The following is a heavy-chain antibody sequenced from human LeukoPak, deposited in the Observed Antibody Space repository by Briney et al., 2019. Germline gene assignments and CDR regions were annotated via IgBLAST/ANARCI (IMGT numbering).Heavy chain of an antibody. V-gene: IGHV4-34*01. CDR2: INHSGGT. D-gene: IGHD3-10*01. CDR3: AREALLWFGEFNWFDP. J-gene: IGHJ5*02. Sequence: PSETLSLTCAVYGGSFSGYYWSWIRQPPGKGLEWIGEINHSGGTNYNPSLKSRATISVDTSKNQLSPKLSSVTAADTAVYYCAREALLWFGEFNWFDPWGQGTLVTVSS. CDR1: GGSFSGYY.